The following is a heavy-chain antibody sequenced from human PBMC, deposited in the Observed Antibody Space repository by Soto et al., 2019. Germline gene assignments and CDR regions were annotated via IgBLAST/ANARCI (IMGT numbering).Heavy chain of an antibody. V-gene: IGHV5-51*01. J-gene: IGHJ4*02. CDR1: GYSSTSYW. Sequence: PGESLKISCKGSGYSSTSYWIGWVRQMPGKGLEWMGIIYPSDSDTKYSPSFQGQVTISADKSINTAYLQWSSLKASDTAMYYCARPPYSGSYYYFDHWGQGTLVTVSS. D-gene: IGHD1-26*01. CDR3: ARPPYSGSYYYFDH. CDR2: IYPSDSDT.